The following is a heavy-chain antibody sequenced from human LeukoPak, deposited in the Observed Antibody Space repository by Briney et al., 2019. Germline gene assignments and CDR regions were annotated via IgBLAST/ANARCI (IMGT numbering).Heavy chain of an antibody. CDR1: GYTLTELS. V-gene: IGHV1-24*01. D-gene: IGHD2/OR15-2a*01. CDR3: ATDTHFLRAMGPGTIRGGCY. Sequence: GASVKVSCKVSGYTLTELSMHWVRQAPGKGLEWMGGFDPEDGETIYAQKFQGRVTMTEDTSTDTAYMELSSLRSEDTAVYYCATDTHFLRAMGPGTIRGGCYWGQGTLVTVSS. CDR2: FDPEDGET. J-gene: IGHJ4*02.